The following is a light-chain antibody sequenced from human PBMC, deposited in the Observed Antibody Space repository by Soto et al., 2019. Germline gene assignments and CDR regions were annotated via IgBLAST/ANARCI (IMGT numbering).Light chain of an antibody. CDR1: SSDIGGYNY. CDR2: EVN. J-gene: IGLJ2*01. Sequence: QSALTQPPSASGSPGQSVTISCTGTSSDIGGYNYVSWYQQHPGQAPKLIIYEVNNRPSGVSNRFSGSKSGNTVSLTISGLQADDEADYHCGSYTSSSTLVFGGGTKLTVL. V-gene: IGLV2-14*01. CDR3: GSYTSSSTLV.